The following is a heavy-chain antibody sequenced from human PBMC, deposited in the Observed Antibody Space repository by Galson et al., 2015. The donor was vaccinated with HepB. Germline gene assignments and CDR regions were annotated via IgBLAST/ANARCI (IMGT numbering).Heavy chain of an antibody. J-gene: IGHJ4*02. CDR2: IYPGDSDT. Sequence: QSGAEVKKPGESLKISCKGSGYSFTSYWIGWVRQMPGKGLEWMGIIYPGDSDTRYSPSFQGQVTISADKSISTAYLQWSSLKASDTAMYYCARGPYYDFWSGYVFDYWGQGTLVTVSS. V-gene: IGHV5-51*03. CDR1: GYSFTSYW. D-gene: IGHD3-3*01. CDR3: ARGPYYDFWSGYVFDY.